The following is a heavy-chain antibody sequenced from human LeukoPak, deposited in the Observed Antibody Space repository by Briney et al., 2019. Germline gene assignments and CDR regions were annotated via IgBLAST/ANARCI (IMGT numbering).Heavy chain of an antibody. CDR1: GFNFSDYY. J-gene: IGHJ4*02. CDR2: ISSSGIHT. Sequence: PGGSLKLSCVASGFNFSDYYMSWIRQAPGKGLEWVSYISSSGIHTNYADSVTGRFTISRNNAKKSLHLQMNSLRAEDTAVYYCARHPDGSLSLDYWGQGTLVTVSS. CDR3: ARHPDGSLSLDY. V-gene: IGHV3-11*03. D-gene: IGHD1-26*01.